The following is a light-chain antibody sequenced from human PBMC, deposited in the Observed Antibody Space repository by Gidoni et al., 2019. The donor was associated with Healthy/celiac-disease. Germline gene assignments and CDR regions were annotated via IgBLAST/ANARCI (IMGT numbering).Light chain of an antibody. CDR1: QSLVYSDGNTY. V-gene: IGKV2D-30*01. Sequence: VVITLSPLSLPVTLGQPASISCRSSQSLVYSDGNTYLNWFQHRPGQSPRRIIYKVSNWYSGVPDRFSGSGSGTDFTLKISRVEAEDVGVYYCMQGTHWPTTFGQGTRLEIK. J-gene: IGKJ5*01. CDR3: MQGTHWPTT. CDR2: KVS.